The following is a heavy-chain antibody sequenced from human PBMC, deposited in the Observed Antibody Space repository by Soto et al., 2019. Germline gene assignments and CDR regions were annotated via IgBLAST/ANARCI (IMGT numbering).Heavy chain of an antibody. CDR1: GFTFSDYY. D-gene: IGHD3-3*01. CDR2: ISSSGSTI. J-gene: IGHJ6*02. CDR3: ARCGTDWSGFMFSLGMDV. Sequence: GGSLRLSCAASGFTFSDYYMSWIRQAPGKGLEWVSYISSSGSTIYYADSVKGRFTISRDNAKNSLYLQMNSLRAEDTAVYYCARCGTDWSGFMFSLGMDVWGQGTTVTVSS. V-gene: IGHV3-11*01.